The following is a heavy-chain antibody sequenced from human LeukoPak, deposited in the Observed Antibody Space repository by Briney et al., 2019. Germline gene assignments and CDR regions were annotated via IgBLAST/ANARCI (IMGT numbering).Heavy chain of an antibody. CDR3: ARGGSGWYVGY. Sequence: SETLSLTCTVSGGSISSSSYYWGWIRQPPGKGLEWIGSIYYSGSTYYNPSLKSRVTISVDTSKNQFSLKLSSVTAADTAVYYCARGGSGWYVGYWGQGTLVTVSS. CDR2: IYYSGST. CDR1: GGSISSSSYY. D-gene: IGHD6-19*01. J-gene: IGHJ4*02. V-gene: IGHV4-39*07.